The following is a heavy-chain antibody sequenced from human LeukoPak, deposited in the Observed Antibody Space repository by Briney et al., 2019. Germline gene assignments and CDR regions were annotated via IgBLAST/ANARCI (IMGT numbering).Heavy chain of an antibody. CDR3: ARVGGGCSSTSCYPLGAFDI. D-gene: IGHD2-2*01. CDR1: GFTVISNY. CDR2: IYSGGST. Sequence: PGGSLILSCAASGFTVISNYMSWVRQAPGKGLEWVSVIYSGGSTYYADSVKGRFTISRDNSKNTLYLQMNSLRAEDTAVYYCARVGGGCSSTSCYPLGAFDIWGQGTMVTVSS. V-gene: IGHV3-53*01. J-gene: IGHJ3*02.